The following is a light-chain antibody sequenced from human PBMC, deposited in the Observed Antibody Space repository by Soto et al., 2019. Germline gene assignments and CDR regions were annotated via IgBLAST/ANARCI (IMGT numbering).Light chain of an antibody. J-gene: IGKJ4*01. CDR2: GAS. V-gene: IGKV3-15*01. CDR1: QSVSSN. CDR3: QQYNNWPLT. Sequence: EIVMTQSPATLSVSPGERATLSCRASQSVSSNLAWYQQKPGQAPRLLIYGASTRAIGIPARFSGSGSGTEFTLTISTLQSEDFAVYYCQQYNNWPLTFGGGTKVEIK.